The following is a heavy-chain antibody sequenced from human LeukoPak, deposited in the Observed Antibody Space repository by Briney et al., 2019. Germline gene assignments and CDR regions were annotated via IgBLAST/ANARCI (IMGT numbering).Heavy chain of an antibody. J-gene: IGHJ1*01. D-gene: IGHD2-15*01. CDR2: IYTSGST. CDR3: ARGPGGYCSGGSCYTDEYFQH. Sequence: PSETLSLTCTVSGGSISSYYWSWIRQPAGKGLEWIGRIYTSGSTNYKPSLKSRGTMSVDTSKNQFSLKLSSVTAADTAVYYCARGPGGYCSGGSCYTDEYFQHWGQGTLVTVSS. V-gene: IGHV4-4*07. CDR1: GGSISSYY.